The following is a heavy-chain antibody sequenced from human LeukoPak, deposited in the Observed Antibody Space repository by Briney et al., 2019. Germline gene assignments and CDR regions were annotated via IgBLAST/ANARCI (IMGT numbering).Heavy chain of an antibody. CDR2: IRYDGSNK. CDR1: GFTFSSYG. J-gene: IGHJ3*02. Sequence: GGSLRLSCAASGFTFSSYGMYWVRQAPGKGLEWVAFIRYDGSNKYYADSVKGRFTISRDNSKNTLYLQMNSLRAEDTAVYYCARDTDYGAHNYAFDIWGQGTMVTVSS. V-gene: IGHV3-30*02. D-gene: IGHD4-17*01. CDR3: ARDTDYGAHNYAFDI.